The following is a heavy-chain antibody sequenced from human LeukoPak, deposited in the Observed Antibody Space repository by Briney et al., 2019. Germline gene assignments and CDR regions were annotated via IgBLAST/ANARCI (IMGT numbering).Heavy chain of an antibody. CDR3: ARVETYSSGWYFGMDV. CDR1: GFTISSYS. J-gene: IGHJ6*02. Sequence: GGSLRLSCAASGFTISSYSMNWVRQAPGKGLEWVSYISSSSSTIYYADSVKGRFTISRDNAKNSLYLQMNSLRAEDTAVYYCARVETYSSGWYFGMDVWGQGTTVTVSS. V-gene: IGHV3-48*04. CDR2: ISSSSSTI. D-gene: IGHD6-19*01.